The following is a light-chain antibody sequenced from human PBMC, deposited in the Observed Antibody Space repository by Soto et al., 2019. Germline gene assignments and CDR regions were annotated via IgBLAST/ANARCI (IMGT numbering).Light chain of an antibody. CDR3: QSFDNSVSASMV. V-gene: IGLV1-40*01. CDR2: GHN. J-gene: IGLJ3*02. Sequence: QSELTQPPSVSGAPGQRVTISCTGSYSNIGAGYEVHWYQQVPGSAPKLLVSGHNNRPAGVPDRFFGSKSGSSASLTIIGLQAEDEADYYCQSFDNSVSASMVFGGGTKVTVL. CDR1: YSNIGAGYE.